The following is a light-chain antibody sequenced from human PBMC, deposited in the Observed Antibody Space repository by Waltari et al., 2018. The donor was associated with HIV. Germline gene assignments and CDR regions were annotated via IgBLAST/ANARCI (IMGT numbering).Light chain of an antibody. CDR2: HSS. V-gene: IGKV3D-15*01. Sequence: SCRASQNVDDKLAWYQQQPGQSPRLLIYHSSVRAAGVPTRFGGAGSATNFTLTITSLQSEDFALYFCQQYHHWPPLTFGGGSRVELK. CDR1: QNVDDK. CDR3: QQYHHWPPLT. J-gene: IGKJ4*01.